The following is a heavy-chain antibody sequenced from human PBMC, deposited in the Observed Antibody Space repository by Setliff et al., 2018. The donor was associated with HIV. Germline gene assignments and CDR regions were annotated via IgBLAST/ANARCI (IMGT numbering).Heavy chain of an antibody. CDR3: ARQLQRRGYGGHFDF. Sequence: PSETLSLTCFVSDFSISTVHLWGWIRQTPVRGLEWIGSVSHSGTIYYNPSLKSRLTMSIDPSKKQFSLSLTSMTATDTGLYYCARQLQRRGYGGHFDFWGQGAPVTSPQ. D-gene: IGHD5-12*01. J-gene: IGHJ4*02. V-gene: IGHV4-38-2*01. CDR1: DFSISTVHL. CDR2: VSHSGTI.